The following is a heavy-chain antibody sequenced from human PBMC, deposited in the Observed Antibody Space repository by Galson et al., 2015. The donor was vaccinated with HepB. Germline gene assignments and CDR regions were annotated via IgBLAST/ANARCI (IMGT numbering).Heavy chain of an antibody. Sequence: TLSLTCTVSGGSINSGGYYWTWVRQYPGEGLEWIGYIFDSGNIQYNPSLRSRLTISKDTSRNQFSLKMTSVTAADTAVYFCSRGNLGSDGYNLIYWGQGILVAVSS. D-gene: IGHD5-24*01. CDR1: GGSINSGGYY. CDR3: SRGNLGSDGYNLIY. CDR2: IFDSGNI. V-gene: IGHV4-31*03. J-gene: IGHJ4*02.